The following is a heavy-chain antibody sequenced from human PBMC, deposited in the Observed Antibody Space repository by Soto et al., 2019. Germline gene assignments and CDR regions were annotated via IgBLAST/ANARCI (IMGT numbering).Heavy chain of an antibody. D-gene: IGHD6-13*01. CDR3: ARHQIAAAGPPTNNWFDP. J-gene: IGHJ5*02. CDR2: IYPGDSDT. V-gene: IGHV5-51*01. Sequence: PGESLKISCKGSGYSFTSYWIGWVRQMPGKGLEWMGIIYPGDSDTRYSPSFQGQVTISADKSISTAYLQWSSLKASDTAMYYCARHQIAAAGPPTNNWFDPWGQGTLVTVSS. CDR1: GYSFTSYW.